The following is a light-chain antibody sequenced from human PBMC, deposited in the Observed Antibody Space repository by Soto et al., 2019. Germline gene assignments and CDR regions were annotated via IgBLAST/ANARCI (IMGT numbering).Light chain of an antibody. V-gene: IGKV3-11*01. CDR2: DAS. CDR1: ESIGIS. Sequence: EIVLTQSPATLSLSPGERATLSCRASESIGISLAWYQQKPGQAPRLLIYDASNRATGIPARFSGRGSGTDFTLTISSLETEDFALYYCQQRHNWPPLSFGGGTRVEIK. CDR3: QQRHNWPPLS. J-gene: IGKJ4*01.